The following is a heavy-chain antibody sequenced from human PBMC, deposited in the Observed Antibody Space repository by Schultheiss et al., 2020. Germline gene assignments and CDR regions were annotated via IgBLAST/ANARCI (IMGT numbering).Heavy chain of an antibody. CDR3: ARELYGSGSLSPNNNYYYGMDV. Sequence: GGSLRLSCAASGFTFSSYWMHWVRQAPGKGLVWVSRINSDGSSTSYADSVKGRFTISRDNAKNTLYLQMDSLRVEDTAVYYCARELYGSGSLSPNNNYYYGMDVWGRGTTVTVSS. J-gene: IGHJ6*02. CDR1: GFTFSSYW. CDR2: INSDGSST. V-gene: IGHV3-74*01. D-gene: IGHD3-10*01.